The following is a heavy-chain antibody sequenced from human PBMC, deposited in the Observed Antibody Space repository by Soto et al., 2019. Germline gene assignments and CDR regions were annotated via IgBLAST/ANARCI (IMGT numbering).Heavy chain of an antibody. CDR1: GGSISSGSSY. Sequence: PSETLSLTCTVSGGSISSGSSYWGWIRQPPGKGLEWVGSIYYLGNTYYNPSLGGRVTISVDTSKSQFSLKLSSVTAADTAVYYCARGMTGYDFWSGYYSRTEGSYYMDVWGKGTTVTVSS. J-gene: IGHJ6*03. D-gene: IGHD3-3*01. CDR2: IYYLGNT. V-gene: IGHV4-39*07. CDR3: ARGMTGYDFWSGYYSRTEGSYYMDV.